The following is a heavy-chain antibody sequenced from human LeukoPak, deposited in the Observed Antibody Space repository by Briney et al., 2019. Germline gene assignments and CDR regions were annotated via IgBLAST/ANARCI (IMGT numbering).Heavy chain of an antibody. CDR3: ATDDYGDYWARF. CDR1: GYIFTDYY. J-gene: IGHJ4*02. Sequence: ASVKVSCKASGYIFTDYYMHWVQQAPGKGLEWMGRVDPQNGETVYAENFQGRVPMTADTSTDPAYMELTSLSSEDTAVYYCATDDYGDYWARFWGQGTLVTVSS. D-gene: IGHD4-17*01. V-gene: IGHV1-69-2*01. CDR2: VDPQNGET.